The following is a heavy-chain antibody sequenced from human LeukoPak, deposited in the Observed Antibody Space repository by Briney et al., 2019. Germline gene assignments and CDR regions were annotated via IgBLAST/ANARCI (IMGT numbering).Heavy chain of an antibody. D-gene: IGHD6-13*01. CDR2: INPNSGGT. CDR3: ARGLTRRAAGPPPY. J-gene: IGHJ4*02. V-gene: IGHV1-2*02. CDR1: GYTFTGCY. Sequence: ASVKVSCKASGYTFTGCYIHWLRQAPGQGPEWMGWINPNSGGTNYAQKFQGRVTMTSDTSISTAYMDLSRLRSDDTAVYYCARGLTRRAAGPPPYWGQGTLVTVSS.